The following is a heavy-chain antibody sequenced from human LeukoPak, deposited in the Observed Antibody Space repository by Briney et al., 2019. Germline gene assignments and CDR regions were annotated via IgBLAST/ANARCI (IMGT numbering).Heavy chain of an antibody. J-gene: IGHJ3*02. V-gene: IGHV3-23*01. CDR3: AKDMTEWLSDPDAFDI. CDR2: ISGSGGST. CDR1: GFPFSSYA. Sequence: GGSLRLSCAASGFPFSSYALSWVRQAPGKGLEWVSGISGSGGSTYYADSVKGRFTISRGNSKNTLYLQMNSLRAEDTAVYYCAKDMTEWLSDPDAFDIWGQGTMVTVSS. D-gene: IGHD3-3*01.